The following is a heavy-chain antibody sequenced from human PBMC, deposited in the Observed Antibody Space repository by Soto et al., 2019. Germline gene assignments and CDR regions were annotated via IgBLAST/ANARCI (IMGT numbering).Heavy chain of an antibody. D-gene: IGHD5-12*01. V-gene: IGHV3-53*01. CDR1: GFTVSSNY. CDR3: ARSRWLQSTFDY. Sequence: GGSLRLSCAASGFTVSSNYMSWVRQAPGKGLEWVSVIYSGGSTYYADSVKGRFTISRDNSKNTLYLQMNSLRAEDTAVYYCARSRWLQSTFDYWGQGTLVTVSS. CDR2: IYSGGST. J-gene: IGHJ4*02.